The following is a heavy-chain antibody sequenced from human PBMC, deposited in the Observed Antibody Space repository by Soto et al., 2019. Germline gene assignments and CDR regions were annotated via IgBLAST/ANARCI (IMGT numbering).Heavy chain of an antibody. CDR3: AADSGRGGRAFDH. V-gene: IGHV4-4*07. CDR1: DASITNFF. D-gene: IGHD3-10*01. Sequence: QVQIQESGPGLVTPSDTLSLTCTVSDASITNFFWNWVRQPAGGPLGWIGRLYLGGAPTYNPSLRIRLFISADTSKNQVSLKLTSVTAADTAVYYCAADSGRGGRAFDHWGHGALATVSS. J-gene: IGHJ4*01. CDR2: LYLGGAP.